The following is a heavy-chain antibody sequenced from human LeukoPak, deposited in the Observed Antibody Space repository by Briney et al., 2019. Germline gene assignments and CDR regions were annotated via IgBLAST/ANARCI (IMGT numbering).Heavy chain of an antibody. Sequence: ASVKVSCKASGYTFTSYYMHWVRQAPGQGLEWMGIINPSGGSTSYAPKFQGRVTMTRDMSTSTVYMELSSLRSEDTAVYYCARARAYCGGDCYSPTFDYWGQGTLVTVSS. V-gene: IGHV1-46*01. CDR2: INPSGGST. CDR1: GYTFTSYY. D-gene: IGHD2-21*02. J-gene: IGHJ4*02. CDR3: ARARAYCGGDCYSPTFDY.